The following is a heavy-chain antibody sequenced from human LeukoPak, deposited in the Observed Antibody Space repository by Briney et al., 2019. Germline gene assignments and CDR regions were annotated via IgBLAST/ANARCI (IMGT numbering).Heavy chain of an antibody. V-gene: IGHV4-31*03. CDR1: GGSMSSSSYF. D-gene: IGHD6-6*01. CDR3: ARAPPGGQLVPEGYFDY. J-gene: IGHJ4*02. Sequence: SETLSLTCTVSGGSMSSSSYFWGWIRQHPGKGLEWIGYIYYSGSTYYNPSLKSRVTISVDTPKNQFSLKLSSVTAADTAVYYCARAPPGGQLVPEGYFDYWGQGTLVTVSS. CDR2: IYYSGST.